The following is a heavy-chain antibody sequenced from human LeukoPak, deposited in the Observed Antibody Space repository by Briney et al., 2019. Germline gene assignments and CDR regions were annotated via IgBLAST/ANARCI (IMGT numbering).Heavy chain of an antibody. CDR3: ARGAGSRNGMDV. D-gene: IGHD1-14*01. Sequence: SETLSLTCAVYGGSFSCYYWSWIRQPPGKGLEWIGEINHSGSTNYNPSLQSRVTISVDTSKNQFSLKLSSVPAADTAVYYCARGAGSRNGMDVWGQGTTVTVSS. J-gene: IGHJ6*02. CDR1: GGSFSCYY. V-gene: IGHV4-34*01. CDR2: INHSGST.